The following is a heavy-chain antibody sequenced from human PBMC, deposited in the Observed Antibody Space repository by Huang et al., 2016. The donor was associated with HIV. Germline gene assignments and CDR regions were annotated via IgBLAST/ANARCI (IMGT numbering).Heavy chain of an antibody. CDR1: GGSISSYY. CDR3: AREYSGSYRGAFDI. D-gene: IGHD1-26*01. J-gene: IGHJ3*02. V-gene: IGHV4-59*01. Sequence: QVQLQESGPGLVKPSETLSLTCTVSGGSISSYYWSWIRQPPGKGLEWLGYIYYSGGTNYNPALQSRVTISVDTSKNQFSLKLSSVTAADTAVYYCAREYSGSYRGAFDIWGQGTMVTVSS. CDR2: IYYSGGT.